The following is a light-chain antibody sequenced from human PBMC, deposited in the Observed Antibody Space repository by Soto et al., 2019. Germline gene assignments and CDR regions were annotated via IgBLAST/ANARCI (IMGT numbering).Light chain of an antibody. J-gene: IGLJ3*02. Sequence: QSVLTQPPSVSGAPGQRVTISCTGSSSNIGAGYDVHWYQQLPGTAPKLLIYGNSNRPSGVPDRFSGSKSGNTASLTISGLQAEDEADYYCSLYTSSSTLVFGGGTQLTVL. V-gene: IGLV1-40*01. CDR2: GNS. CDR1: SSNIGAGYD. CDR3: SLYTSSSTLV.